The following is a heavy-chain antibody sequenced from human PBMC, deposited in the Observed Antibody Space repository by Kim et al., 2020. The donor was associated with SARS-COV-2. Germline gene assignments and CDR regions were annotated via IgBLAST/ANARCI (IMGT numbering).Heavy chain of an antibody. D-gene: IGHD2-21*02. CDR2: ISSSSSYI. J-gene: IGHJ4*02. Sequence: GGSLRLSCAASGFTFSSYSMNWVRQAPGKGLEWVSSISSSSSYIYYADSVKGRFTISRDNAKNSLYLQMNSLRAEDTAVYYCARVGGVGHCGGDCYSWGQGTLVTVSS. CDR3: ARVGGVGHCGGDCYS. V-gene: IGHV3-21*01. CDR1: GFTFSSYS.